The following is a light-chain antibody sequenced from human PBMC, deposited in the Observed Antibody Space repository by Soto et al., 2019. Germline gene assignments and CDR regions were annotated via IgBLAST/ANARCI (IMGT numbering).Light chain of an antibody. J-gene: IGKJ5*01. CDR1: QGISSY. Sequence: DIQLTQSPSFLSASVGDRVTITCRASQGISSYLAWYQQKPGKAPKLLIHAASTLQSGVPSRFSGSGSGTEFTLTISSLQPEDFATYYCQQLNSPPITFGQGTRLEIK. V-gene: IGKV1-9*01. CDR3: QQLNSPPIT. CDR2: AAS.